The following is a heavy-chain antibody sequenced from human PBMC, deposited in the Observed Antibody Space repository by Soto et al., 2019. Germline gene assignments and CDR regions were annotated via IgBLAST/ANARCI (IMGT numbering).Heavy chain of an antibody. Sequence: PSETLSLTCTVSGGSISSGDYYWSWIRQPPGKGLEWIGYIYYSGSTYYNPSLKSRVTISVDTSKNQFSLKLSSVTAADTAVYHCARDVPGGGSGYDYPYYYYGMDVWGQGTTVTVSS. CDR2: IYYSGST. J-gene: IGHJ6*02. CDR3: ARDVPGGGSGYDYPYYYYGMDV. V-gene: IGHV4-30-4*01. D-gene: IGHD5-12*01. CDR1: GGSISSGDYY.